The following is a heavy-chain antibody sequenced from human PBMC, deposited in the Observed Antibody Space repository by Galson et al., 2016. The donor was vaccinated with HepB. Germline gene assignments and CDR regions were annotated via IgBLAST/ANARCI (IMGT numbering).Heavy chain of an antibody. V-gene: IGHV1-18*01. D-gene: IGHD4-17*01. Sequence: SVKVSCKASGYTFSSYAISWVRQAPGQGLEWMGWISAYTGDTNYEQRLQGRVIMTTDASTSIAYMELRSLRSDDTAVYYCARVPWGYGENTYYYGMDVWGQGTTVTVSS. J-gene: IGHJ6*02. CDR2: ISAYTGDT. CDR3: ARVPWGYGENTYYYGMDV. CDR1: GYTFSSYA.